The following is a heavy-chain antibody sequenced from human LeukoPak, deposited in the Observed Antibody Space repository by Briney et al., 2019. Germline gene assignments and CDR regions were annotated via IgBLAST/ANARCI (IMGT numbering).Heavy chain of an antibody. D-gene: IGHD3-22*01. CDR3: ARESSYYDSSGYPDY. CDR2: ISSSSSYI. CDR1: GFTFSSCS. J-gene: IGHJ4*02. V-gene: IGHV3-21*01. Sequence: PGGSLRLSCAASGFTFSSCSMNWVRQAPGKGLEWVSSISSSSSYIYYADSVKGRFTISRDNAKNSLYLQMNSLRAEDTAVYYCARESSYYDSSGYPDYWGQGTLVTVSS.